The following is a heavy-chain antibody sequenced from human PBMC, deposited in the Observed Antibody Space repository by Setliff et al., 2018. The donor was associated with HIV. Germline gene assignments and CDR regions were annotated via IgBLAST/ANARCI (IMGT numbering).Heavy chain of an antibody. CDR3: EVAGQ. D-gene: IGHD6-19*01. CDR2: ICTSGST. CDR1: GGSIGSYY. Sequence: SETLSLTCTVSGGSIGSYYWSWIRQPPGKGLEWIGYICTSGSTNYNPSLKSRVTISVDTSKNQFSLKLRSVTAADTAVYYCEVAGQWGQGTLVTVSS. J-gene: IGHJ4*02. V-gene: IGHV4-4*09.